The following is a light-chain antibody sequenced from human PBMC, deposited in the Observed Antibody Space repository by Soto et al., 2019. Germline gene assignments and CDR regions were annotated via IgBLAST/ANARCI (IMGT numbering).Light chain of an antibody. CDR2: EVS. J-gene: IGLJ2*01. V-gene: IGLV2-8*01. CDR3: SSYAGSNNVV. Sequence: QSALTQPPSASGSPGQSVTISCTGTSSDVGGYNYVSWYQQHPGKAPKLMIYEVSKRPSGVPDRFSGSKSGNTASLTVSWLQDEDEADYYCSSYAGSNNVVFGGGTKLTVL. CDR1: SSDVGGYNY.